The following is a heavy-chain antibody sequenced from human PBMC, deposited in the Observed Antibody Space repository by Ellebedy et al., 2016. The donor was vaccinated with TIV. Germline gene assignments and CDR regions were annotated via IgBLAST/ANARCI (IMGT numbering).Heavy chain of an antibody. V-gene: IGHV3-30-3*01. D-gene: IGHD3-22*01. J-gene: IGHJ4*02. Sequence: GESLKISCAASGITFSSYAMHWVRQAPGKGLEWVAVISYDGSNKYYADSVKGRFTIPRDNSKNTLYLQMNSLRAEDTAVYHCARFVGSDSSGYFDYWGQGILVTVSS. CDR2: ISYDGSNK. CDR3: ARFVGSDSSGYFDY. CDR1: GITFSSYA.